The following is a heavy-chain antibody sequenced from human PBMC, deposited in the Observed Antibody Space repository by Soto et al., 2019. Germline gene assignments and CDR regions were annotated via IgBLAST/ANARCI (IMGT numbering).Heavy chain of an antibody. CDR1: GGSFSGYY. CDR3: ARGDFWSGYYKGDYYYYGMDV. J-gene: IGHJ6*02. V-gene: IGHV4-34*01. Sequence: SETLSLTCAVYGGSFSGYYWSWIRQPPGKGLEWIGEINHSGSTNYNPSLKSRVTISVDTSKNQFSLKLSSVTAADTAVYYCARGDFWSGYYKGDYYYYGMDVWGQGTTVTVSS. CDR2: INHSGST. D-gene: IGHD3-3*01.